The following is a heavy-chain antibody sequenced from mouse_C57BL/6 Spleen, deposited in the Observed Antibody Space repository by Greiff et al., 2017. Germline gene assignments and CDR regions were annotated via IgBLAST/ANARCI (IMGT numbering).Heavy chain of an antibody. CDR1: GFTFSDYG. J-gene: IGHJ2*01. CDR2: ISNLAYSI. Sequence: EVKLVESGGGLVQPGGSLKLSCAASGFTFSDYGMAWVRQAPRKGPEWVAFISNLAYSIYYADTVTGRFTISRETAKNTLYLEMSSLRSEDTAMYYCARHGESYYFDYWGQGTTLTVSS. V-gene: IGHV5-15*04. CDR3: ARHGESYYFDY.